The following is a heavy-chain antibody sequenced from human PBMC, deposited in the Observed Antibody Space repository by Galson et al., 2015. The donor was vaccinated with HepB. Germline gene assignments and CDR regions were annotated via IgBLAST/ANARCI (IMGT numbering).Heavy chain of an antibody. CDR2: IYYSGNT. CDR3: ARAPSMEYYYDSSGYLSELSAFDI. D-gene: IGHD3-22*01. J-gene: IGHJ3*02. CDR1: GGSISSSY. Sequence: SETLSLTCTVSGGSISSSYWSWIRQSPGKGLEWIGNIYYSGNTNYNPSLKSRVTIAIDTSNYQFSLKLTSVTAADTAVYFCARAPSMEYYYDSSGYLSELSAFDIWGHGTMVTVSS. V-gene: IGHV4-59*01.